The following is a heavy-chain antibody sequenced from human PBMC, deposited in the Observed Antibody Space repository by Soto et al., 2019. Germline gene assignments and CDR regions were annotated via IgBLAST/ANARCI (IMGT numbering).Heavy chain of an antibody. Sequence: PGGSLRLSCAASGFTFSSYGMHWVRQAPGKGLEWVAVIWYDGSNKYYADSVKGRFTISRDNSKNTLYLQMNSLRAEDTAVYYCARDPDFSSSDDYFDYWGQGTLVTVSS. CDR1: GFTFSSYG. CDR3: ARDPDFSSSDDYFDY. V-gene: IGHV3-33*01. D-gene: IGHD6-6*01. CDR2: IWYDGSNK. J-gene: IGHJ4*02.